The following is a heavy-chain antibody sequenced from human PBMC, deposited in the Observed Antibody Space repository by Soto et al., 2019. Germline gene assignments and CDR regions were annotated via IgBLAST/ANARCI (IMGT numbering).Heavy chain of an antibody. V-gene: IGHV4-61*01. Sequence: QVQLQESGPGLVKPSETLSLTCTVSGGSVSSGSYYWSWIRQPPGKGLEWIGYIYYSVSTNYNPSLKSRVTISVDTSKNQFSLKVSSVTAADTAVYYCASYSSSWYDVIYWGQGTLVTVSS. J-gene: IGHJ4*02. CDR2: IYYSVST. CDR3: ASYSSSWYDVIY. D-gene: IGHD6-13*01. CDR1: GGSVSSGSYY.